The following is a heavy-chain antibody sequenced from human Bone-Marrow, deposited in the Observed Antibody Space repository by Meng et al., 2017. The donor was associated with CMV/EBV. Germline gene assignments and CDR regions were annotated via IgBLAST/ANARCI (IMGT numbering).Heavy chain of an antibody. CDR3: ARGGVVVVPAATNWFDP. V-gene: IGHV4-59*01. CDR2: IYYSGST. D-gene: IGHD2-2*01. Sequence: SETLALTCTGSVGSISSYYWSWIRQPPGKGLEWIGYIYYSGSTNYNPSLKSRVTISVDTSKNQFSLKLSSVTAADTAVYYCARGGVVVVPAATNWFDPWGQGTRVTVSS. CDR1: VGSISSYY. J-gene: IGHJ5*02.